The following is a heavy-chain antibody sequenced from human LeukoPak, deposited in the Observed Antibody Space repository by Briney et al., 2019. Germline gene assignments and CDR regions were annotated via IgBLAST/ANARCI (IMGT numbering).Heavy chain of an antibody. D-gene: IGHD5-12*01. Sequence: GASVKVSCKASGYTFTSYAMHWVRQAPGQRLEWMGWINAGNGNTKYSQKFQGRVTITRDTSESTAYMELSSLRSEDTAVYYCARDRAGYVRMVWFAPWGQGTLVTVSS. J-gene: IGHJ5*02. CDR2: INAGNGNT. CDR1: GYTFTSYA. CDR3: ARDRAGYVRMVWFAP. V-gene: IGHV1-3*01.